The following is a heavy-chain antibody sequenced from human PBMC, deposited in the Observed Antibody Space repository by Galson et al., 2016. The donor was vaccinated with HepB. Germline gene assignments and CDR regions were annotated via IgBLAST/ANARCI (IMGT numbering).Heavy chain of an antibody. D-gene: IGHD2-2*01. Sequence: SETLSLTCAVSGGSITSTNWWSWVRQPPGKGLEWIGEIYHSGTTNYNPSLKSRVTMSVDKSNNQFPLKLTSVTAADTAVYYCAREGLLGTTSCRKGFDYWGQGALVTVSS. CDR1: GGSITSTNW. V-gene: IGHV4-4*02. CDR3: AREGLLGTTSCRKGFDY. CDR2: IYHSGTT. J-gene: IGHJ4*02.